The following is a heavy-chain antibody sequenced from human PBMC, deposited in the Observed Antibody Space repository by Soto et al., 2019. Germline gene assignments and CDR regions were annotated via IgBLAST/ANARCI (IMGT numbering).Heavy chain of an antibody. CDR3: ARGLLTEYSGYVYAFDI. CDR1: GFTVSSNY. V-gene: IGHV3-53*04. J-gene: IGHJ3*02. CDR2: IYSGGST. D-gene: IGHD5-12*01. Sequence: TGGSLRLSCAASGFTVSSNYMSWVRQAPGKGLEWVSVIYSGGSTYYADSVKGRFTISRHNSKNTLYLQMNSLRADDTAVYYCARGLLTEYSGYVYAFDIWGQGTMVTVSS.